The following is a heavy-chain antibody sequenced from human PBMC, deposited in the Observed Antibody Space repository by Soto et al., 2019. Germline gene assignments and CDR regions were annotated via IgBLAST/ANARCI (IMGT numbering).Heavy chain of an antibody. CDR1: GFTFSSYS. V-gene: IGHV3-21*01. Sequence: GGSLRLSCAASGFTFSSYSMNWVRQAPGKGLEWVSSISSSSSYIYYADSVKGRFTISRDNAKNSLYLQMNSLRAEDTAVYYCARDRVFGVVIGTNWFDPWGQGTLVTVSS. CDR3: ARDRVFGVVIGTNWFDP. D-gene: IGHD3-3*01. CDR2: ISSSSSYI. J-gene: IGHJ5*02.